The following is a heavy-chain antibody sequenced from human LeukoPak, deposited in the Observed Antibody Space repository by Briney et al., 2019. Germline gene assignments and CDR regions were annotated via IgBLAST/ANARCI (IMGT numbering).Heavy chain of an antibody. CDR3: ANDVSTIVVADEN. CDR2: IGGSGVMT. CDR1: GFTFTSYD. D-gene: IGHD3-22*01. J-gene: IGHJ4*02. Sequence: LRPSCALSGFTFTSYDMSWVRLAPGTRLEWVSSIGGSGVMTDYADSVKGRFTIARDNSKKTLYLQMNSRRAECTAGYYWANDVSTIVVADENWGQGTLVTVSS. V-gene: IGHV3-23*01.